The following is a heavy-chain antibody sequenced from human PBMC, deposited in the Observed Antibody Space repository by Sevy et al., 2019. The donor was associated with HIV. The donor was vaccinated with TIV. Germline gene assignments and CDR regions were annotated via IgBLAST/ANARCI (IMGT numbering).Heavy chain of an antibody. CDR2: ISHSGST. J-gene: IGHJ6*03. V-gene: IGHV4-34*01. Sequence: SETLSLTCAVYGGSFSGYYWSWIRQPPGKGLEWIGEISHSGSTNYNPSLKSRVTISVDTSKNQFSLKLSSVTAADTAVYYCARGPNFWSGYYTSYYYYYMDVWGKGTTVTVSS. CDR1: GGSFSGYY. D-gene: IGHD3-3*01. CDR3: ARGPNFWSGYYTSYYYYYMDV.